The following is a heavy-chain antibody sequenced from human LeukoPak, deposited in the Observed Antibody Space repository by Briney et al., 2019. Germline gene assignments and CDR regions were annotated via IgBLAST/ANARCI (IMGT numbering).Heavy chain of an antibody. CDR3: ARYGSGSYHFDY. CDR1: GGSISGYY. D-gene: IGHD3-10*01. CDR2: IHYSGST. V-gene: IGHV4-59*01. J-gene: IGHJ4*02. Sequence: SETLSLTCTVSGGSISGYYWSWIRQPPGKGLEGIGFIHYSGSTNYSPSLKSRVTISVDTSKNQFSLKLSSLTAADTAVYYCARYGSGSYHFDYWGQGTLVTVSS.